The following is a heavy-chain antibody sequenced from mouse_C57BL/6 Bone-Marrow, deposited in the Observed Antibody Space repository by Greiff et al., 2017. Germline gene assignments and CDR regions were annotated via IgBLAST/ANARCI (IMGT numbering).Heavy chain of an antibody. D-gene: IGHD1-1*01. CDR1: GYSITSDY. J-gene: IGHJ1*03. CDR3: ARYPYYYGSSYWYFDV. Sequence: EVKLEESGPGLAKPSPTLSLPCSVTGYSITSDYWNWIRKFPGNKLEYMGYISYSGSTYYNPSPKSRISITRDTSKNQYYLQLNSVTTEDTATYYCARYPYYYGSSYWYFDVWGTGTTVTVSS. V-gene: IGHV3-8*01. CDR2: ISYSGST.